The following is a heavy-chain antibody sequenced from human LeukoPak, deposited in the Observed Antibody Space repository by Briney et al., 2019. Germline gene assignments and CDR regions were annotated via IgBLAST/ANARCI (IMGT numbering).Heavy chain of an antibody. CDR2: ISTYNGNT. V-gene: IGHV1-18*01. D-gene: IGHD3-22*01. CDR1: GYTFTSYG. Sequence: ASVKVSCKASGYTFTSYGISWVREAPGQGLEWMGWISTYNGNTNYAQKFQGRVTMTTDTSTSTAYMELRSLRSDDTAVYYCATAARLTYYYDSSGYQWTYYFDYWGQGTLVTVSS. J-gene: IGHJ4*02. CDR3: ATAARLTYYYDSSGYQWTYYFDY.